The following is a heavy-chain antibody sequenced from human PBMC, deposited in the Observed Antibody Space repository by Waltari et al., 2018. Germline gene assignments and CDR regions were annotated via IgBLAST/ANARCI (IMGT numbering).Heavy chain of an antibody. Sequence: QVQLVPSGAEVKRPGASVKVSCKASGYNFLSYGITWVRQAPGQGLEWTGWIDTYTGNTKYAQTLQGRVTMTTDTSTNTVYMHLRSLKSDDTAVYFCARDPFPGDYWGQGTLVAVSS. D-gene: IGHD3-10*01. CDR3: ARDPFPGDY. CDR2: IDTYTGNT. J-gene: IGHJ4*02. CDR1: GYNFLSYG. V-gene: IGHV1-18*01.